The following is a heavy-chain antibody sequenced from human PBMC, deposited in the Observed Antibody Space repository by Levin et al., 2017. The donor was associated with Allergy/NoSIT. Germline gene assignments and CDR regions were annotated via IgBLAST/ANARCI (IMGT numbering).Heavy chain of an antibody. D-gene: IGHD6-6*01. J-gene: IGHJ4*02. CDR1: GFTLGSFW. Sequence: GGSLRLSCAASGFTLGSFWMTWVRQAPGKGLEWVTNIKQDGSAKNYVDSVKGRFTISRDNAMNSLYLQMNSLRAEDTAVYYCARDYSSSSGLDCWGPGTLVTVSS. V-gene: IGHV3-7*01. CDR3: ARDYSSSSGLDC. CDR2: IKQDGSAK.